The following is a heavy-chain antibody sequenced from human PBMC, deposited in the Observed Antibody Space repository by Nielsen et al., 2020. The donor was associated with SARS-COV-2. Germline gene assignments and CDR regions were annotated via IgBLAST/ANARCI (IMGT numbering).Heavy chain of an antibody. CDR2: ISYDGSNK. CDR3: ARDGSGWYIGY. Sequence: GGSLRLSCAASGFTFSSYAMHWVRQAPGKGLEWVAVISYDGSNKYYADSVKGRFTISRDNSKNTLYLQMNSLRAEDTAVYYCARDGSGWYIGYWGQGTLVTSPQ. J-gene: IGHJ4*02. V-gene: IGHV3-30-3*01. CDR1: GFTFSSYA. D-gene: IGHD6-19*01.